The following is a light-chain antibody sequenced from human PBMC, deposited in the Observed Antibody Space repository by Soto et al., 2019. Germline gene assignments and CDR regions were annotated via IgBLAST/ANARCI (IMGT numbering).Light chain of an antibody. CDR2: GAS. CDR3: QQYGNSPLT. J-gene: IGKJ4*01. CDR1: QSVSSSY. V-gene: IGKV3-20*01. Sequence: EIVLTQSPGTLSLSPGQTATLSCRASQSVSSSYLAWYQQRPGQAPRLLIYGASSRATGISDRFSGSGSGTDFTLTISRLEPEDLAVYYCQQYGNSPLTFGGGTKVDIK.